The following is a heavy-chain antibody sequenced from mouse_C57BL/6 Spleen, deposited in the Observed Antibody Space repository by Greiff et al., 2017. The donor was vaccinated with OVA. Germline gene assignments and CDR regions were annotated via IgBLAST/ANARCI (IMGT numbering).Heavy chain of an antibody. J-gene: IGHJ1*03. CDR2: IRNKANGYTT. Sequence: EVHLVESGGGLVQPGGSLSLSCAASGFTFTDYYMSWVRQPPGKALEWLGFIRNKANGYTTEYSASVKGRFTISRDNSQSILYLQMNALRAEDSATYSCASPHYYGSSYWYFDVWGTGTTVTVSS. D-gene: IGHD1-1*01. CDR1: GFTFTDYY. V-gene: IGHV7-3*01. CDR3: ASPHYYGSSYWYFDV.